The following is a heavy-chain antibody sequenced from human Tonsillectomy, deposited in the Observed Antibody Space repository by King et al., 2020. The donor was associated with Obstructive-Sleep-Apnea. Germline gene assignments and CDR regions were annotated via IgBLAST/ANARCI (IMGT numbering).Heavy chain of an antibody. CDR1: GFTFSSYS. CDR3: AREREGHY. J-gene: IGHJ4*02. Sequence: VQLVESGGGLVQPGGSLRLSCEVSGFTFSSYSMNWVRQAPGKGLEWVSYISSSSGTIYYADSGKGRFTISRDNAKNSLDLQMNSLRAEDTAVYYCAREREGHYWGQGTLVTVSS. V-gene: IGHV3-48*04. CDR2: ISSSSGTI.